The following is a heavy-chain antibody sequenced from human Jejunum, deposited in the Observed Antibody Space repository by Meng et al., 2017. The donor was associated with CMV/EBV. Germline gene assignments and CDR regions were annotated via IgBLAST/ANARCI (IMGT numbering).Heavy chain of an antibody. CDR3: ARVSSGWDYFDY. Sequence: QLQGPGPGLVKPSETLSPTCTVSGGSITSDDYHWSWIRQPPGKGLEWIGHIHHTGNTHYNPSLKSRVIISVDTSKSQFSLKLNSVTAADTAIYYCARVSSGWDYFDYWGQGTLVTVSS. CDR1: GGSITSDDYH. D-gene: IGHD6-19*01. CDR2: IHHTGNT. V-gene: IGHV4-30-4*08. J-gene: IGHJ4*02.